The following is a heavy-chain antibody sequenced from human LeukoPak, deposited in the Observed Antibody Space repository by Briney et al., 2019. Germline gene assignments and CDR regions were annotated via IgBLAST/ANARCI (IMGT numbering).Heavy chain of an antibody. CDR2: INPNSGGT. CDR3: ASWTTVTTVFDY. CDR1: GYTFTGYY. D-gene: IGHD4-17*01. Sequence: ASVKVSCKASGYTFTGYYMHWVRQAPGQGLEWMGWINPNSGGTNYAQKFQGRVTMTRDTSISTAYMELSRLRSDDTAVCYCASWTTVTTVFDYWGQGTLVTVSS. J-gene: IGHJ4*02. V-gene: IGHV1-2*02.